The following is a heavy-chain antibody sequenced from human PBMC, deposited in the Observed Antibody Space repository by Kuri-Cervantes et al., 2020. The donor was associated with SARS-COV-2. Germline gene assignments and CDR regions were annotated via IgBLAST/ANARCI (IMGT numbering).Heavy chain of an antibody. CDR1: GGSFSGYH. D-gene: IGHD3-22*01. CDR3: ARKFRYHDSSGYYGHAFDI. J-gene: IGHJ3*02. V-gene: IGHV4-34*01. Sequence: SRTLSLPFAVYGGSFSGYHCSWIRQPPGEGLAGSGEINHSGSTNYNPSLKSRVTISLDTSKKQFSLKLSSVTAADTAVYYCARKFRYHDSSGYYGHAFDIWGQGTQVTVSS. CDR2: INHSGST.